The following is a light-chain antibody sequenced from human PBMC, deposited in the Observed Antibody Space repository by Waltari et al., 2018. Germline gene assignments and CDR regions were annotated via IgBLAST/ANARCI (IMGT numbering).Light chain of an antibody. J-gene: IGLJ2*01. Sequence: QSVLTQPPSVSGAPGQRVSISCTGSGSNLGAGYDVHWYQLHPGKAPKLLIYGTSTRPPGVPDRFFGSQSGTSASLAITALQAGDEAEYYCQSYDTSLSVVFGGGTKLTVL. V-gene: IGLV1-40*01. CDR2: GTS. CDR3: QSYDTSLSVV. CDR1: GSNLGAGYD.